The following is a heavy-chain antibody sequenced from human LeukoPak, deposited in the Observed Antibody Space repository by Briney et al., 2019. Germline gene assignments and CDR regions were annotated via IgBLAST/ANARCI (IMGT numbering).Heavy chain of an antibody. Sequence: ESSETLSLTCTVSGGSISSYYWSWIRQPPGKGLEWIGYIYYSGSTNYNPSLKSRVTISVDTSKNKFSLNLNSVTAADTAVYYCAREYEAWFDPWGQGTLVTVSS. CDR2: IYYSGST. CDR1: GGSISSYY. V-gene: IGHV4-59*01. J-gene: IGHJ5*02. CDR3: AREYEAWFDP. D-gene: IGHD2-8*01.